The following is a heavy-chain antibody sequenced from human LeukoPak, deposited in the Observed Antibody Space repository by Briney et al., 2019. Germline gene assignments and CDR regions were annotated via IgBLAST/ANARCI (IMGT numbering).Heavy chain of an antibody. D-gene: IGHD6-13*01. Sequence: SGPTLVNPTQTLTLTCTFSGFLLSTSGAGVGWIRQPPGKALEWLALIYWDDDRRYSPSQKSRLTVTKDTSKNQVVLTMTNMDPVDTATYYCAHRTGYSSSWLFDYWGQGTLVTVSS. CDR1: GFLLSTSGAG. CDR3: AHRTGYSSSWLFDY. J-gene: IGHJ4*02. CDR2: IYWDDDR. V-gene: IGHV2-5*02.